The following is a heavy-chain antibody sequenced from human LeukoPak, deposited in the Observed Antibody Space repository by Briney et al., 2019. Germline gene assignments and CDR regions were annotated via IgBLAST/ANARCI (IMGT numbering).Heavy chain of an antibody. D-gene: IGHD1-14*01. CDR2: ISVSGSQT. CDR3: GKGTPPPVY. J-gene: IGHJ4*02. CDR1: GFTFSAYA. Sequence: GGSLRLSCVASGFTFSAYAVGWVRRAPGMGLEWVSSISVSGSQTDHADSVKGRFTISRDNSKNTFYLQMNSLRAEDTAVYYCGKGTPPPVYWGPGTLVTVSS. V-gene: IGHV3-23*01.